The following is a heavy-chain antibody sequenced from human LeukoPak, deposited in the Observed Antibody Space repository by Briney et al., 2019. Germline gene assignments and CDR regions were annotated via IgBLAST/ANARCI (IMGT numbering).Heavy chain of an antibody. V-gene: IGHV3-30-3*02. J-gene: IGHJ4*02. CDR2: ISYDGSNK. D-gene: IGHD5-18*01. CDR1: GFTFSSYA. CDR3: AKPAMQYSYRY. Sequence: GGSLRLSCAASGFTFSSYAMHWVRQAPGKGLEWVAVISYDGSNKYYADSVKGRFTISRDNSKNTLYLQMNSLRAEDTAVYYCAKPAMQYSYRYWGQGTLVTVSS.